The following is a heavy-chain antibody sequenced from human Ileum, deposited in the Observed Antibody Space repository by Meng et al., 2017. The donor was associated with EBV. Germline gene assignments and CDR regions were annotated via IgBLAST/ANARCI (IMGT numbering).Heavy chain of an antibody. Sequence: QGQLVQSGAEVKKPGASVKVSCKASGYTFTGYYMHWVRQAPGQGLEWMGWINPNSGGTRYAQNFQGRVSMTRDTSINTAYMELSRLASDDTAVYYCARDVAAAGSHNWFDPWGQGTLVTVSS. V-gene: IGHV1-2*02. J-gene: IGHJ5*02. CDR3: ARDVAAAGSHNWFDP. CDR1: GYTFTGYY. D-gene: IGHD6-13*01. CDR2: INPNSGGT.